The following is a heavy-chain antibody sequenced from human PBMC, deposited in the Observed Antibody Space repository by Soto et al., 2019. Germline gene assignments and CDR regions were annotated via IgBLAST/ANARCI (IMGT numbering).Heavy chain of an antibody. D-gene: IGHD6-13*01. J-gene: IGHJ4*02. CDR2: LYHSGST. CDR3: ARNAAAGTNFDY. V-gene: IGHV4-4*02. Sequence: QVQLQESGPGLVKPSGTLSLTCAVSGGSISSSNWWSWVRQPPGKGLEWIGELYHSGSTNYNQSLNSRVTISVNKCKRQSSLKLSSVTAADTAVYYRARNAAAGTNFDYWGQGTLVSVSS. CDR1: GGSISSSNW.